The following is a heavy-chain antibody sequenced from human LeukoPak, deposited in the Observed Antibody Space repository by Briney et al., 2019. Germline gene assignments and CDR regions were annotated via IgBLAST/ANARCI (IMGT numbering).Heavy chain of an antibody. CDR2: IYYSGST. D-gene: IGHD4-17*01. CDR3: ARIDYGDPHFDY. V-gene: IGHV4-59*01. J-gene: IGHJ4*02. Sequence: SETLSLTRTVSGGSISSYYWSWIRQPPGKGLEWIGYIYYSGSTNYNPSLKSRVTISVDTSKNQFSLKLSSVTAADTAVYYCARIDYGDPHFDYWGQGTLVTVSS. CDR1: GGSISSYY.